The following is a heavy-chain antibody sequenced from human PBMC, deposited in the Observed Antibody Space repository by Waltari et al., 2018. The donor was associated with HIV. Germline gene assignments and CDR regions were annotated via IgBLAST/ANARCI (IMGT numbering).Heavy chain of an antibody. CDR2: SNPVGGST. CDR3: ARDPRGSESGFDI. Sequence: QVQLVQSGAEVKRPGASVKVSCKASGYPFITYYIHWVRQAPGQGLEWMGISNPVGGSTNYAQKFKGRVTMTRDSSTSTVYMEVNSLKSEDTAVYYCARDPRGSESGFDIWGQGTVVTVSS. D-gene: IGHD3-10*01. V-gene: IGHV1-46*01. J-gene: IGHJ3*02. CDR1: GYPFITYY.